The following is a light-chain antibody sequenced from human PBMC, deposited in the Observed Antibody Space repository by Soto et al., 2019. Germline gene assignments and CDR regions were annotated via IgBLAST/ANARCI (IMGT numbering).Light chain of an antibody. CDR3: QQYGSSGT. CDR2: AAS. J-gene: IGKJ1*01. V-gene: IGKV1-9*01. CDR1: QDIRNY. Sequence: DIQLTQSPSFLSASVGDRVTITCRASQDIRNYLAWYQQKPGKAPKLLIYAASTLQSGVPSRFRGSGFGTEFTLTVSSLQPEDFAVYYCQQYGSSGTFGQGTKVEIK.